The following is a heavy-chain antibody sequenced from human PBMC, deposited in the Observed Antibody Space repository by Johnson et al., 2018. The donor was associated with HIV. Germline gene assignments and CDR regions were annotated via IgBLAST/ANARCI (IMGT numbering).Heavy chain of an antibody. D-gene: IGHD2-8*02. V-gene: IGHV3-30*02. J-gene: IGHJ3*02. CDR1: GFTFSSYG. Sequence: VQLVESGGGVVQPGGSLRLSCAASGFTFSSYGMHWVRQAPGKGLEWVAFIRYDGSNKYYADSVKGRFTISRDNSKNTLYLQMNSLRAEDTAVYYCAKHIVLVVYAIGAAFDIWGQGTMVTVSS. CDR3: AKHIVLVVYAIGAAFDI. CDR2: IRYDGSNK.